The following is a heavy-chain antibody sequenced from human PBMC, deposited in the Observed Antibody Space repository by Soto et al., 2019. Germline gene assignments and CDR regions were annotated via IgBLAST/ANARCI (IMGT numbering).Heavy chain of an antibody. V-gene: IGHV3-7*03. CDR1: GFTFSSYW. CDR3: ARPPDWGSPDAFDI. CDR2: IKQDGSEK. J-gene: IGHJ3*02. D-gene: IGHD7-27*01. Sequence: GGSLRLSCAASGFTFSSYWMSWVRQAPGKGLEWVANIKQDGSEKYYVDSVKGRFTISRDNAKNSLYLQMNSLRAEDTAVYYCARPPDWGSPDAFDIWGQGTMFTVSS.